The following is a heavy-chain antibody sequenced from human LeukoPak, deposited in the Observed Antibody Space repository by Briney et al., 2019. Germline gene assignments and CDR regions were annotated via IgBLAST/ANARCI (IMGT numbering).Heavy chain of an antibody. Sequence: GGSLRLSCAASGFTFSSYSMNWVRQAPGKGLEWVSSISSSSSYIYYADSVKGRFTISRDNAKNSLYLQMNSLRAEDTAAYYCARGTAYYYDSSGYYPNGYWGQGTLVTVSS. J-gene: IGHJ4*02. CDR1: GFTFSSYS. V-gene: IGHV3-21*01. CDR2: ISSSSSYI. CDR3: ARGTAYYYDSSGYYPNGY. D-gene: IGHD3-22*01.